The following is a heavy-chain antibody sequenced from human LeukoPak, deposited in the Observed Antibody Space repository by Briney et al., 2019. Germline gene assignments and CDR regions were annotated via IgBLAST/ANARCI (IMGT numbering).Heavy chain of an antibody. Sequence: SETLSLTCTVSGGSASSGSYYWSWIRQPPGKGLEWIGYIYYSGSTNYNPSLKSRVTISVDTSKNQFSLKLSSVTAADTAVYYCARDIAAAGTNWFDPWGQGTLVTVSS. V-gene: IGHV4-61*01. CDR3: ARDIAAAGTNWFDP. CDR1: GGSASSGSYY. J-gene: IGHJ5*02. CDR2: IYYSGST. D-gene: IGHD6-13*01.